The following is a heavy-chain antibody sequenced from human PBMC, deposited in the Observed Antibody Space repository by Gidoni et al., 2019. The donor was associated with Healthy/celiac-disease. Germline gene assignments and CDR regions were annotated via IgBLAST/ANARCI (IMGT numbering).Heavy chain of an antibody. V-gene: IGHV3-23*01. CDR1: GFTFSSYA. D-gene: IGHD5-18*01. Sequence: EVQLLESGGGLVQPGGSLRLACAASGFTFSSYAMSWVRQAPGKGLEWVSAISGSGGSTYYADSVKGRFTISRDNSKNTLYLQMNSLRAEDTAVYYCAKDLTAMGIGADYWGQGTLVTVSS. J-gene: IGHJ4*02. CDR2: ISGSGGST. CDR3: AKDLTAMGIGADY.